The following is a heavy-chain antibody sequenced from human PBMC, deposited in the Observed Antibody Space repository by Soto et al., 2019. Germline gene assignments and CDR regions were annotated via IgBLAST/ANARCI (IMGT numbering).Heavy chain of an antibody. D-gene: IGHD5-12*01. V-gene: IGHV3-23*01. J-gene: IGHJ4*02. Sequence: EVQLLESGGDLVQPGGSLRLSCAASGFTFSGYAMSWVRQAPGKGLEWVSYIGRSGSTTYYADSVKGRFTISRDYSKNTVDLQMNSLRAEDTAVYYCAKDRPSRNSGYDFEADYWGQGTLVTVSS. CDR1: GFTFSGYA. CDR2: IGRSGSTT. CDR3: AKDRPSRNSGYDFEADY.